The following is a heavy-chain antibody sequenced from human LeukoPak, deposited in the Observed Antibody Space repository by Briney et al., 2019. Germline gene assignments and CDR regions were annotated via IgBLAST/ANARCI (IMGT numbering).Heavy chain of an antibody. CDR1: AYTFTDYY. Sequence: ASVKVSCKASAYTFTDYYIHWVRQAPGQGLEWMGWINPKSGGTNYAQKFQGRVTITRNTSISTVYMELSSLRSEDTAVYYCARGVGATISYYHYYIDVWGKGTTVTVSS. V-gene: IGHV1-2*02. D-gene: IGHD1-26*01. CDR2: INPKSGGT. J-gene: IGHJ6*03. CDR3: ARGVGATISYYHYYIDV.